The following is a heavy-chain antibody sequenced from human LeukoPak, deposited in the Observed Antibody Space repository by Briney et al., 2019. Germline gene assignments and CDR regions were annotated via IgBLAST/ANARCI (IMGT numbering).Heavy chain of an antibody. J-gene: IGHJ4*01. D-gene: IGHD1-14*01. CDR1: GFPFSTLG. Sequence: PGGSLRLSCSASGFPFSTLGMHWVRQAPGKGLEHVSTIGSDGSGTYYADSAKDRFIISRDNSKNAVYLQMSSLRPEDTAVYYCVSPVFINFWGQGTLVTVSS. CDR3: VSPVFINF. CDR2: IGSDGSGT. V-gene: IGHV3-64D*06.